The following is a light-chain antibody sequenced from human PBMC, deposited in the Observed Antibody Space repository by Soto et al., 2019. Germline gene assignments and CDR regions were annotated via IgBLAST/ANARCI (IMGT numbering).Light chain of an antibody. J-gene: IGKJ5*01. CDR2: DSS. CDR3: QQYDILPIN. V-gene: IGKV1-33*01. CDR1: QGINIY. Sequence: DIQMTHSPSALSASVVDGVTITCRASQGINIYLNWYQQKPGKAPNLLIYDSSNLEIGVPSRFSGSGSGTHFTFTISSLQTEDIGTYYCQQYDILPINFGRGTRLEIK.